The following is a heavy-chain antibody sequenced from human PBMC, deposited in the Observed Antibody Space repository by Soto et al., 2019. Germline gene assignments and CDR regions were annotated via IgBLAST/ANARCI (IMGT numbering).Heavy chain of an antibody. Sequence: VHLVESGGGLVQPGGSLRLSCAASGFTFSSYWMHWVRQAPGKGLVWVSRINHDGSDTTYADSVRGRFTISRDNAKNTLYLQMNSLRAEDTAVYYCANLTPVLGDYWGQGALVTVSS. V-gene: IGHV3-74*01. CDR2: INHDGSDT. CDR1: GFTFSSYW. D-gene: IGHD7-27*01. CDR3: ANLTPVLGDY. J-gene: IGHJ4*02.